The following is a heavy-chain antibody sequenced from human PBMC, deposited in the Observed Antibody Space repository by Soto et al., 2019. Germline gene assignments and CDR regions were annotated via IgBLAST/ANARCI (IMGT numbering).Heavy chain of an antibody. CDR1: GYTFTSYW. Sequence: GESLKISCQGAGYTFTSYWISWVRQMPGKGLEWMGRIDPSESYTNYSPSFQGHVTISADKSISTAYLQWSSLKASDTAMYYCARHRPRAYYFGMDVWGQGTTVTVSS. CDR2: IDPSESYT. CDR3: ARHRPRAYYFGMDV. V-gene: IGHV5-10-1*01. J-gene: IGHJ6*02.